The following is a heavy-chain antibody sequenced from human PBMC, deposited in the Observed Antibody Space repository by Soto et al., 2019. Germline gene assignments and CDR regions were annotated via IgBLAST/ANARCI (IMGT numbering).Heavy chain of an antibody. CDR1: GGSISSYY. CDR3: ARVLRERSGFTGSLDYYYYYYMDV. D-gene: IGHD3-9*01. CDR2: IYYSGNT. V-gene: IGHV4-59*08. J-gene: IGHJ6*03. Sequence: PSETLSLTWTVSGGSISSYYWSWIRQPPGKGLEWIGYIYYSGNTNYNPSLKSRGTISGDTSKKQFSRKVSSVTAADTAVYYCARVLRERSGFTGSLDYYYYYYMDVWGKGTTVTVSS.